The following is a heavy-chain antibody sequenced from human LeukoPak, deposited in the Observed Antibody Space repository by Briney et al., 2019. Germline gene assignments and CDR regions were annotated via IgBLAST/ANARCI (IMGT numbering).Heavy chain of an antibody. V-gene: IGHV1-69*05. J-gene: IGHJ4*02. Sequence: ASVKVSCKASGGTFSSYAISWVRQAPGQGLEWMGGIIPIFGTANYAQKFQGRVTITTDESTSTAYMELSSLRSEDTAVYYCARGEVSRYDSSGCTYWGQGTLVTVSS. CDR2: IIPIFGTA. CDR1: GGTFSSYA. D-gene: IGHD3-22*01. CDR3: ARGEVSRYDSSGCTY.